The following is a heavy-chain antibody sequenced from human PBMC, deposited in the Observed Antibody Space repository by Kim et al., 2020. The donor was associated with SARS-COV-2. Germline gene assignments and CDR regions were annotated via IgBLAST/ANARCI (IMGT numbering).Heavy chain of an antibody. V-gene: IGHV3-74*03. J-gene: IGHJ4*02. CDR1: GSTVGTYC. CDR3: AKLPPWD. D-gene: IGHD1-1*01. Sequence: GGSLRLSCVASGSTVGTYCIDWVRQAPGKGLEWVAWIHNDGSRTKYADSVKGRFTISRDSAKNTLFLQMNNLRAEETAVYYCAKLPPWDWGQGTLVTVAS. CDR2: IHNDGSRT.